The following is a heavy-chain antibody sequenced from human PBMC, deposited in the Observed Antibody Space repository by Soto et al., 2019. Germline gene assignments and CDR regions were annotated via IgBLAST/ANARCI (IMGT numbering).Heavy chain of an antibody. Sequence: SETLSLTCAVYGGSFSGYYWCWIPQPPGKGLEWIGEINHSGSTNYNPSLKSRVTISVDTSKNQFSLKLSSVTAADTAVYYCARDAGYYYGPYGMDVWVQGTTVT. J-gene: IGHJ6*02. V-gene: IGHV4-34*01. D-gene: IGHD3-10*01. CDR1: GGSFSGYY. CDR2: INHSGST. CDR3: ARDAGYYYGPYGMDV.